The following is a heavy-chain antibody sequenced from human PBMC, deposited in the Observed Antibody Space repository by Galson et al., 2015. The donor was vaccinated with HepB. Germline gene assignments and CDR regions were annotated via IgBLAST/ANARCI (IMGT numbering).Heavy chain of an antibody. J-gene: IGHJ5*02. CDR3: ARHGDFLNWFDP. CDR1: EYNFASYW. D-gene: IGHD3-10*01. Sequence: QSGAEVKQPGESLRISCKGSEYNFASYWISWVRQMPGKGLEWMAMIDPKNSYTHYSPSFQGHVTLSVDKSITTAHLQLSSLKASDTAIYYCARHGDFLNWFDPWGQGTLVTVSP. V-gene: IGHV5-10-1*01. CDR2: IDPKNSYT.